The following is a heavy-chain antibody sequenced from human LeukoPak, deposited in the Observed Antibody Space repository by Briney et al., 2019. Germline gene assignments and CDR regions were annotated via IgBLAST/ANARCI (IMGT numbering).Heavy chain of an antibody. J-gene: IGHJ3*01. CDR1: GGSISSSNYY. CDR2: IYYSGTT. Sequence: SETLSLTCTVSGGSISSSNYYWGWIRQPPGKGLEWIGTIYYSGTTYYNPSLKSRITMSVDTSKNHFSLELSSVTAADTAVYYCAREGGRLLHYCGAECYGNVWGQGTLVTVSS. D-gene: IGHD2-21*01. CDR3: AREGGRLLHYCGAECYGNV. V-gene: IGHV4-39*07.